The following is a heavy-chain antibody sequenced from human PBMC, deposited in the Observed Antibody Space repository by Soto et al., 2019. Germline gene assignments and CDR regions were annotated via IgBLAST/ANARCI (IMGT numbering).Heavy chain of an antibody. V-gene: IGHV1-69*13. Sequence: SVKVSFKASGGTFSSYAISWVRQAPGQGLEWMGGIIPIFGTANYAQRFQGRVTITADESTSTAYMELSSLRSEDTAVYYCARVSSSWYKDYFDYWGQGTLVTVSS. D-gene: IGHD6-13*01. CDR2: IIPIFGTA. CDR1: GGTFSSYA. J-gene: IGHJ4*02. CDR3: ARVSSSWYKDYFDY.